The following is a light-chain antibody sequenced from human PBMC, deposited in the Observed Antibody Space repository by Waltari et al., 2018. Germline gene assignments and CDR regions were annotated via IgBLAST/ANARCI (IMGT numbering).Light chain of an antibody. CDR2: DVT. CDR3: SSFTSSTTGI. J-gene: IGLJ2*01. CDR1: SSDSGGYEY. Sequence: SALTQPDSVSGSPGQSITISCSGISSDSGGYEYVSWYQQHPGKAPKVIIYDVTNPPSGVSNRFSGSKSGSSASLTISGLQAEDEADYYCSSFTSSTTGIFGGGTKLTVL. V-gene: IGLV2-14*01.